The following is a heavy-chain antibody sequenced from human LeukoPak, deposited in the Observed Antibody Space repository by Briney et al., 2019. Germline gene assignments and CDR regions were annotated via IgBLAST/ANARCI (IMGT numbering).Heavy chain of an antibody. J-gene: IGHJ4*02. V-gene: IGHV3-23*01. CDR3: AKDLRGYCGGDCYSAEY. CDR1: GFTFSSYA. CDR2: ISDSGGGI. Sequence: GGSLRLSCAASGFTFSSYAMSWVRQAPGKGLDWVSTISDSGGGIHYADSVKGRFTISRDSSKNTVYLQMNSLRAEDTAVYYCAKDLRGYCGGDCYSAEYWGRGTLVTVSS. D-gene: IGHD2-21*02.